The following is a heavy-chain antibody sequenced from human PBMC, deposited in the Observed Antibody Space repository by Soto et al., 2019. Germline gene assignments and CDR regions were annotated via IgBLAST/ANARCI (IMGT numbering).Heavy chain of an antibody. J-gene: IGHJ6*02. Sequence: ESGGGVVQPGRSLRLSCAASGFTFSSNAMHWVRQAPGKGLEWVAFISYDGTNKYYADSVKGRFTISRDNSKNTLYLQMNSLRAEDTAVYYCARGYCSSTSCFYGMDVWGQGTTVTVSS. CDR2: ISYDGTNK. D-gene: IGHD2-2*01. CDR1: GFTFSSNA. CDR3: ARGYCSSTSCFYGMDV. V-gene: IGHV3-30-3*01.